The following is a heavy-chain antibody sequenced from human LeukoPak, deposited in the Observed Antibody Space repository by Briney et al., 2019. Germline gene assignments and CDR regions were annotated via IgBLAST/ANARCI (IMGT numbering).Heavy chain of an antibody. Sequence: SETLSLTCAVYGGSFSDYYWSWIRQPPGRGLEWIGEVNHSGSTNYNPPLESRVTISVDTSKNQFSLKLSSVTAADTAVYYCARGGGDYYVDYWDQGTLVTVSS. CDR1: GGSFSDYY. CDR2: VNHSGST. J-gene: IGHJ4*02. V-gene: IGHV4-34*01. D-gene: IGHD3-10*01. CDR3: ARGGGDYYVDY.